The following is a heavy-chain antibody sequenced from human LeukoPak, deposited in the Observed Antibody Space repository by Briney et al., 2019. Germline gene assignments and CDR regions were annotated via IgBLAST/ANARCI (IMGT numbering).Heavy chain of an antibody. D-gene: IGHD2-15*01. J-gene: IGHJ4*02. CDR2: MSSSDDGR. Sequence: PGGSLRLSCVATGFKFSDYYMSWIRQAPGKGPEWVSAMSSSDDGRYYAASVRGRFTISRDTSRSTLYLQMNSLRAEDAAVYYCAKAPVTSCRGAFCYPFDYWGQGTLVTVSS. CDR3: AKAPVTSCRGAFCYPFDY. V-gene: IGHV3-11*01. CDR1: GFKFSDYY.